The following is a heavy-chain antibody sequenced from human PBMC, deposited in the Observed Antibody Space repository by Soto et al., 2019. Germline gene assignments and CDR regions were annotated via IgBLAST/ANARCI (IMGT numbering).Heavy chain of an antibody. CDR3: ARDRHYDFWSGSPFDWFDP. J-gene: IGHJ5*02. CDR1: GFTFSSYW. CDR2: INSDGSST. V-gene: IGHV3-74*01. D-gene: IGHD3-3*01. Sequence: GGSPRLSCAASGFTFSSYWMHWVRQAPGKGLVWVSRINSDGSSTSYADSVKGRFTISRDNAKNTLYLQMNSLRAEDTAVYYCARDRHYDFWSGSPFDWFDPWGQGTLVTVS.